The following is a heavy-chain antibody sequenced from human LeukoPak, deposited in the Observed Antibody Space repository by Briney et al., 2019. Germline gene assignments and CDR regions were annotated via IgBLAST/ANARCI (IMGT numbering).Heavy chain of an antibody. CDR1: GFTFSSYS. Sequence: GGSLRLSCAASGFTFSSYSMNWVRQAPGKGLEWVSSISSSSSYIYYADSVKGRFTISRDNSKNTLYLQMNSLRAEDTAVYYCAKGLWFGELDGIDYWGQGTLVTVSS. J-gene: IGHJ4*02. CDR2: ISSSSSYI. D-gene: IGHD3-10*01. CDR3: AKGLWFGELDGIDY. V-gene: IGHV3-21*04.